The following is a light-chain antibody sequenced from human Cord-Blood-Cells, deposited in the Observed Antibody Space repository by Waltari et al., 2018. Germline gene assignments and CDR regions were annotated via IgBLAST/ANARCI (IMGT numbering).Light chain of an antibody. CDR2: EGS. CDR3: CSYAGSSTYV. CDR1: SSDVGSYNL. J-gene: IGLJ1*01. Sequence: QSALTQPASVSGSPGQSTTIPGTVTSSDVGSYNLVPWYQQHPGKAPKLMIYEGSKRPSGVSNRFSGSKSGNTASLTISGLQAEDEADYYCCSYAGSSTYVFGTGTKVTVL. V-gene: IGLV2-23*01.